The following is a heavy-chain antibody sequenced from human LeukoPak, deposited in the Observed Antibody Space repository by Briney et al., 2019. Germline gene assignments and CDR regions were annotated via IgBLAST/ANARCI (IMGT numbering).Heavy chain of an antibody. CDR2: IIPIFGTA. CDR1: LGTFSSYA. D-gene: IGHD2-15*01. CDR3: AREVVVVVAATQGAFDI. Sequence: SVKVPCKHSLGTFSSYAISWVRQAPGQGLEWMGRIIPIFGTANYAQKFQGRVTITTDESTSTAYMELSSLRSEDTAVYYCAREVVVVVAATQGAFDIWGQGTMVTVSS. J-gene: IGHJ3*02. V-gene: IGHV1-69*05.